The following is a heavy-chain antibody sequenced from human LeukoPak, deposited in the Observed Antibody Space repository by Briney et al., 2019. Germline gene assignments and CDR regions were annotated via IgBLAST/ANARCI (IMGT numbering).Heavy chain of an antibody. J-gene: IGHJ4*02. CDR3: ARSHYYDSSGYYYPAPSNFDY. CDR2: IIPIFGTA. CDR1: GGTFSSYA. D-gene: IGHD3-22*01. Sequence: ASVKVSCKASGGTFSSYAISWVRQAPGQGLEWMGGIIPIFGTANYAQKFQGRVTITADESTSTAYMELSSLRSEDTAVYYCARSHYYDSSGYYYPAPSNFDYWGQGTLVTVSS. V-gene: IGHV1-69*13.